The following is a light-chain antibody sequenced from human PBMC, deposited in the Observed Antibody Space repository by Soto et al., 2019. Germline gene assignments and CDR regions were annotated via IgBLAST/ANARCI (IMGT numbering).Light chain of an antibody. V-gene: IGLV2-8*01. CDR1: SSDAGAYNY. Sequence: QSVLTQPPSASGSPGQSVTISCTGTSSDAGAYNYISWYQQHPGKAPKLMIYEVSKRPSGVPVRFSGSKSGNTASLTVSGLQAEDEADYYCSSYAGSSHYVFGTGTKVTVL. J-gene: IGLJ1*01. CDR2: EVS. CDR3: SSYAGSSHYV.